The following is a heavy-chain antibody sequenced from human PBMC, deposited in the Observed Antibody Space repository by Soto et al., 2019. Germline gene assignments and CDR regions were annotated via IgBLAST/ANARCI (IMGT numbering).Heavy chain of an antibody. CDR3: AKDRSWNDALYYFDF. J-gene: IGHJ4*02. V-gene: IGHV3-30*18. CDR2: ISYDGSDK. D-gene: IGHD1-1*01. CDR1: GFTFSSYA. Sequence: PGGSLRLSCAASGFTFSSYAIHWVRQAPGKGLEWVAHISYDGSDKYYADSVKGRFSMSRDNSKSTLYLQMDSLRPEDTAIYYCAKDRSWNDALYYFDFWGQGTLVTVSS.